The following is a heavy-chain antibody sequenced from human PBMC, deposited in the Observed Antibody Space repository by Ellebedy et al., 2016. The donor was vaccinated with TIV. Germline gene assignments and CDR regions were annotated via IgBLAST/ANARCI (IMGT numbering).Heavy chain of an antibody. D-gene: IGHD1-26*01. Sequence: SETLSLTCIVSGGSFSNYYWNWIRQPPGKGLEWIGHIFYSETTNYNPPLKSRVTISSDTSTNQFSLKLTSVTAADKAVYYCARGGIGVGADSWGQGTLVTVSS. CDR2: IFYSETT. V-gene: IGHV4-59*08. CDR3: ARGGIGVGADS. J-gene: IGHJ4*02. CDR1: GGSFSNYY.